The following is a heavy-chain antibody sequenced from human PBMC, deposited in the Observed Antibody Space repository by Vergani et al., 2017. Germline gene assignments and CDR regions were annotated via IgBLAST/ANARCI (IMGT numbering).Heavy chain of an antibody. D-gene: IGHD5/OR15-5a*01. J-gene: IGHJ6*02. CDR2: ISPGASTV. CDR1: GFKFSDHY. CDR3: AKNPGISTTRHDDAMDV. V-gene: IGHV3-11*04. Sequence: LEESGGGSVKPGGSLRLSCAASGFKFSDHYMSWIRQAPGSGLEWVSHISPGASTVSYTDSVTGRFTVSRDNDNNSLTLDMTTLRVEDTAVYYCAKNPGISTTRHDDAMDVWGQGTTVTVSS.